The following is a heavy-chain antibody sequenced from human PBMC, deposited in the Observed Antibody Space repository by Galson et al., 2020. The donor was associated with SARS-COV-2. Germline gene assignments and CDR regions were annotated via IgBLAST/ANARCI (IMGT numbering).Heavy chain of an antibody. CDR3: AREENFFLVVTATRMCYFDY. J-gene: IGHJ4*02. V-gene: IGHV4-31*03. CDR1: GGSISSGGYY. Sequence: SETLSLTCTVSGGSISSGGYYWSWIRQHPGKGLEWIGYIYYSGSTYYNPSLKSRVTISADTSKNHFSLKLSSVTAADTAVYYCAREENFFLVVTATRMCYFDYWGRGTLATVSS. CDR2: IYYSGST. D-gene: IGHD2-21*02.